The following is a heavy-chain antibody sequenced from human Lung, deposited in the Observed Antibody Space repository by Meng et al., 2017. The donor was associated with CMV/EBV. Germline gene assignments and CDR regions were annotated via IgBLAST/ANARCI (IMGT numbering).Heavy chain of an antibody. V-gene: IGHV3-30-3*02. Sequence: SCAASGFTFNNYAMHWVCQAPGKGLQWVAVVSYDGNNKYYADSVKGRFTISRDNSKNTLDLQMNSLRAEDTAMYYCAKKGPYCSSTSCPPDAFDIWGQGTMVTVSS. CDR1: GFTFNNYA. CDR2: VSYDGNNK. D-gene: IGHD2-2*01. CDR3: AKKGPYCSSTSCPPDAFDI. J-gene: IGHJ3*02.